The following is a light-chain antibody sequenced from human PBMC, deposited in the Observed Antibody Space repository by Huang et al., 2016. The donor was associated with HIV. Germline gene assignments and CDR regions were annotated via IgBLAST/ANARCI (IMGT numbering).Light chain of an antibody. CDR2: AAS. CDR1: QYISNY. V-gene: IGKV1-27*01. Sequence: DIQMTQSPPSLSASVADRVTIPCRASQYISNYLAWYQQKPGKVPQLLIYAASTLQSGGSSKFSGSGSGTDFTLTISSLQAEDVATYHCQKHNSAPQTFGQGTRVEIQ. CDR3: QKHNSAPQT. J-gene: IGKJ1*01.